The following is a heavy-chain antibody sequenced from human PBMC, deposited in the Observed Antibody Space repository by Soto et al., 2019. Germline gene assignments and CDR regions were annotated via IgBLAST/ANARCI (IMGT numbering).Heavy chain of an antibody. D-gene: IGHD4-17*01. CDR1: GGSISSSSYY. V-gene: IGHV4-39*01. J-gene: IGHJ6*02. CDR3: ARQSTVTTFIYYYYGMDV. CDR2: IYYSGST. Sequence: QLQLQESGPGLVKPSETLSLTCTVSGGSISSSSYYWGWIRQPPGKGLEWIGSIYYSGSTYYSPSLKSRVTISVDTSKNQFSLKLSSVTAADTAVYYCARQSTVTTFIYYYYGMDVWGQGTTVTVSS.